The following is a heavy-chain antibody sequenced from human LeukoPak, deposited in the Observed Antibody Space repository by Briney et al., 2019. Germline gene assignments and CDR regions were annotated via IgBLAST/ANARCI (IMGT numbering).Heavy chain of an antibody. CDR3: ARPGTSSTWFYFEY. V-gene: IGHV5-51*01. Sequence: AASPKISCKGSGYSFSDYWIAWVRQMPGKGLEWMGIIFPGDYDARYSPSFQVQVTISADKSINTAYLQWSSLKASDTAMYYCARPGTSSTWFYFEYWGQGTLVTVSS. CDR2: IFPGDYDA. D-gene: IGHD6-13*01. J-gene: IGHJ4*02. CDR1: GYSFSDYW.